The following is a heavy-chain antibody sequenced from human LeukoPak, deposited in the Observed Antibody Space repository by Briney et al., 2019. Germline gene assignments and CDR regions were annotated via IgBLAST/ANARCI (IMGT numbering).Heavy chain of an antibody. J-gene: IGHJ4*02. CDR3: AKDKYSSSRSSYFDY. CDR2: IGSSGTGI. D-gene: IGHD6-13*01. CDR1: GFTFGSYE. Sequence: GGSLRLSCVASGFTFGSYEMNWVRQAPGKGLEWVSYIGSSGTGIKYADSVKGRCTISRDNAKNSLYLQMNSLRAEDTALYYCAKDKYSSSRSSYFDYWGQGTLVTVSS. V-gene: IGHV3-48*03.